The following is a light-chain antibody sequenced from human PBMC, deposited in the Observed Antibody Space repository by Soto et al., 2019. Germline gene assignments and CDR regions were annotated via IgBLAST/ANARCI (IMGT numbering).Light chain of an antibody. Sequence: EIVMTQSPATLSVSPGERATLSCRASQSVSSNLAWYQQRPGQAPRLLIYAASTRATAIPARFSGSGSGTDFTLTISRVEPEDFAMYYCQQYGGSTIFTFGQGTKLEI. CDR3: QQYGGSTIFT. CDR2: AAS. CDR1: QSVSSN. V-gene: IGKV3-15*01. J-gene: IGKJ2*01.